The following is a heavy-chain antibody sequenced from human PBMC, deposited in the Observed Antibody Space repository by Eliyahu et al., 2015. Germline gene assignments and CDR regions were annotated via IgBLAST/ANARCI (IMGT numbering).Heavy chain of an antibody. Sequence: LEWMGGIIPIFGTANYAQKFQGRVTITADESTSTAYMELSSLRSEDTAVYYCARGRIIVVVPAAMNYYGMDVWGQGTTVTVSS. V-gene: IGHV1-69*01. J-gene: IGHJ6*02. CDR3: ARGRIIVVVPAAMNYYGMDV. D-gene: IGHD2-2*01. CDR2: IIPIFGTA.